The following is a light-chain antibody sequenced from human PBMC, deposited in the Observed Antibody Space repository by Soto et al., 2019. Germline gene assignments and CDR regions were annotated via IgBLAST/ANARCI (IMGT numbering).Light chain of an antibody. J-gene: IGLJ2*01. CDR1: SSNIGNNY. V-gene: IGLV1-51*01. CDR2: DNN. Sequence: QSVLTQPPSVSAAPGQTVTISCSGSSSNIGNNYVSWYQQLPGTVPKLLIYDNNKRPSGIPDRFSGSKSGTSATLGITGLQTGDEADYFCGTWDSSLSAGVFGGGTKLTVL. CDR3: GTWDSSLSAGV.